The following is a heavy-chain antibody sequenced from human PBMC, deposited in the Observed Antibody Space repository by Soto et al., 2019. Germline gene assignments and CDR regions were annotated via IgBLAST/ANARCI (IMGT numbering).Heavy chain of an antibody. J-gene: IGHJ4*02. V-gene: IGHV2-5*02. CDR2: IYWDDDK. CDR3: AHSHIVATILILDCPFDY. D-gene: IGHD5-12*01. Sequence: SGPTLVNPTQTLTLTCTFSGFSLSTSGVGVGWIRQPPGKALEWLALIYWDDDKRYSPSLKSRLTITKDTSKNQVVLTMTNMDPVDTATYYCAHSHIVATILILDCPFDYWGQGTLVTVSS. CDR1: GFSLSTSGVG.